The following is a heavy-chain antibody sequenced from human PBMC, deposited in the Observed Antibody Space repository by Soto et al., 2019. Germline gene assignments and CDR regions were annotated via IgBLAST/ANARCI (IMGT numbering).Heavy chain of an antibody. CDR1: GYTFSDYW. Sequence: EVQLVQSGAEVKKSGEFLKISCKASGYTFSDYWLGWVRLLPGKGLELMGTIYPGDSNIRYSPSFQGQVTISADKSTNTAYLQWSSLKASDTGIYYCARLYVVGSPWGFTPWGQGTRVTVS. V-gene: IGHV5-51*01. CDR2: IYPGDSNI. J-gene: IGHJ5*02. CDR3: ARLYVVGSPWGFTP. D-gene: IGHD2-15*01.